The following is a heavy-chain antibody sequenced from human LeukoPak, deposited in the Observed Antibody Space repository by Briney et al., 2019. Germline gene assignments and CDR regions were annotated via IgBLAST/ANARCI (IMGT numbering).Heavy chain of an antibody. D-gene: IGHD5-24*01. J-gene: IGHJ6*02. CDR3: ARVATTYYYYYYGMDV. CDR2: INHSGST. V-gene: IGHV4-34*01. CDR1: GGSFSGYY. Sequence: PSETLSLTCAVYGGSFSGYYWSWIRQPPGKGLEWIGEINHSGSTNYNPSLKSRVTISVDTSKNQFSLKLSSVTAADTAMYYCARVATTYYYYYYGMDVWGQGTTVTVSS.